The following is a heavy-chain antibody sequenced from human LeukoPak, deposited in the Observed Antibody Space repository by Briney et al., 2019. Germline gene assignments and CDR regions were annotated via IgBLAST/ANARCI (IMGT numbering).Heavy chain of an antibody. J-gene: IGHJ3*02. CDR2: IIPIFGTA. Sequence: SVKVSCKASGGTFSSYAISWVRQAPGQGLEWMGRIIPIFGTANYAQKFQGRVTITTDVSTSTAYMELSSLRSEDTAVYYCARAASSYYYDSSGSRDAFDIWGQGTMVTVSS. CDR3: ARAASSYYYDSSGSRDAFDI. CDR1: GGTFSSYA. V-gene: IGHV1-69*05. D-gene: IGHD3-22*01.